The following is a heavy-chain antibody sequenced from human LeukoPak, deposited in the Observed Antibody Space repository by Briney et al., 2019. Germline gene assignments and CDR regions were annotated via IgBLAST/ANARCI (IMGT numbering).Heavy chain of an antibody. CDR1: GGPINEYY. D-gene: IGHD6-19*01. CDR2: LYSSGRT. J-gene: IGHJ4*02. V-gene: IGHV4-4*07. Sequence: SSETLALTCTVSGGPINEYYWSWIRQPAGRGLEVIGRLYSSGRTNYNPSLKSRVTISVDTSKNQFSLKLSSVTAADTAVYYCARGAVESSGWFFDYWGQGTLVTVSS. CDR3: ARGAVESSGWFFDY.